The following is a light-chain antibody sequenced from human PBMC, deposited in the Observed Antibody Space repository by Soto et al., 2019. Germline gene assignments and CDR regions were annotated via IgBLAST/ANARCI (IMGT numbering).Light chain of an antibody. J-gene: IGKJ1*01. V-gene: IGKV3-15*01. Sequence: EIVMTQSPATLSVSPGERATLSCRASQSIGTNLAWYQQKPGQAPRLLIFGASTRPTGIPARFSGSGFETEFTFTISSLQSEDFAVYYCQQYDNWWTFGQGTKVEIK. CDR3: QQYDNWWT. CDR1: QSIGTN. CDR2: GAS.